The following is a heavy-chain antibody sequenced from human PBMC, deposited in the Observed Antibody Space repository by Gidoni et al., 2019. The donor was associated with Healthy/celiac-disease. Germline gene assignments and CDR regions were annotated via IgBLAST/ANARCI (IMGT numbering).Heavy chain of an antibody. D-gene: IGHD4-17*01. CDR3: AREDWGYGDYGLWGY. CDR1: GYTFPSYY. V-gene: IGHV1-46*01. Sequence: QVQLVQSGDEVKKPGASVKVSCKASGYTFPSYYMHWVRQAPGQGLEWMGIINPSGGSTSYAQNFQGRVTMTRDTSKSTVYMELSSLRSEVTAVYYCAREDWGYGDYGLWGYWGQGTLVTVSS. J-gene: IGHJ4*02. CDR2: INPSGGST.